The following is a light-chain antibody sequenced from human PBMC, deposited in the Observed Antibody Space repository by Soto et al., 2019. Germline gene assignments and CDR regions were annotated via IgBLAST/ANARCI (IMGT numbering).Light chain of an antibody. CDR3: QQYIDWPPYT. CDR1: RTVSRS. Sequence: EVVLMQSPATLSVSPGERATLSCRASRTVSRSLAWYQQRPGQAPRLLIYGASTRATGVSDRFSGSGSGTDFTLTISSLQSEDFAVYYCQQYIDWPPYTFGQGTKVDIK. V-gene: IGKV3-15*01. J-gene: IGKJ2*01. CDR2: GAS.